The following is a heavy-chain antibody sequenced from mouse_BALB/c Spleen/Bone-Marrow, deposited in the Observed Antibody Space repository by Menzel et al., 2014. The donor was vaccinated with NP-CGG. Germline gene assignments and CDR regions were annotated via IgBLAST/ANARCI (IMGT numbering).Heavy chain of an antibody. Sequence: EVKLVESGGGLVQPGGSLKLSCAASGFDFSRYWMSWVRQAPGKGLEWIGEINPDSSTINYTPSLKDKSIISRGNAKNTLYLKMSKVRSEDTALYYCGRQGYYGYFAYWGQGTLVTVSA. CDR2: INPDSSTI. CDR3: GRQGYYGYFAY. CDR1: GFDFSRYW. V-gene: IGHV4-1*02. D-gene: IGHD1-2*01. J-gene: IGHJ3*01.